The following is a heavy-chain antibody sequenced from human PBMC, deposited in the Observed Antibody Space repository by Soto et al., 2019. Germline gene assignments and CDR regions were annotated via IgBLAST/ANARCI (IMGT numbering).Heavy chain of an antibody. CDR3: ARDTGNSFDY. J-gene: IGHJ4*02. CDR2: ISPHNGNT. CDR1: GYTFNTYF. V-gene: IGHV1-18*01. Sequence: HGQLVQSGGELKKPGASVKVSCNTSGYTFNTYFITWVRQAPGQGLECMGWISPHNGNTNYAEKFQGRVTMTADTITKTAYMKLRNLRINDTAVYYCARDTGNSFDYWGQGTPVTVSS.